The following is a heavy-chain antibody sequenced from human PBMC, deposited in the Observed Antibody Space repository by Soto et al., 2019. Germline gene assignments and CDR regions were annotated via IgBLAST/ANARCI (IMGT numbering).Heavy chain of an antibody. CDR1: GFAFSNYS. J-gene: IGHJ4*02. CDR2: ISSSGTNT. Sequence: VQLVESGGGLVQPGGSLRLSCAGSGFAFSNYSMNWVRQAPGKGLEWVSYISSSGTNTYYAASVRGRFTISRDNAKNSLYLRMNSLKDEDTAVYYCARGTKGGSPPLWGQGTLVTVSS. CDR3: ARGTKGGSPPL. D-gene: IGHD1-7*01. V-gene: IGHV3-48*02.